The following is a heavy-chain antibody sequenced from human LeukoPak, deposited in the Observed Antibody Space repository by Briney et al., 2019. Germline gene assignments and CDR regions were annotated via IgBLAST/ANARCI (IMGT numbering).Heavy chain of an antibody. D-gene: IGHD1-26*01. J-gene: IGHJ4*02. CDR1: GFTFSSYS. Sequence: PGGSLRLSCAASGFTFSSYSMNWVRQAPGKGLVWVSRINSDGSSTSYADSVKGRFTISRDNAKNTLYLQMNSLSAEDTAVYYCATPRGSGSYLAFDYWGQGTLVTVSS. CDR2: INSDGSST. V-gene: IGHV3-74*01. CDR3: ATPRGSGSYLAFDY.